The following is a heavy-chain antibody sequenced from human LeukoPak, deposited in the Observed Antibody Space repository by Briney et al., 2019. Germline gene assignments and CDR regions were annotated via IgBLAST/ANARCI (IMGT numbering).Heavy chain of an antibody. CDR1: GFTFDDYA. D-gene: IGHD6-19*01. J-gene: IGHJ4*02. CDR2: ISGDGRST. Sequence: GDSLRLSCAASGFTFDDYAMHWVRQAPGKGLEWVSLISGDGRSTYYADSVKGRFTISRDNSKNSLYLRMNSLRTEDTAFYYCAKDIGEGSAWYQGLDYWGQGTLVTVSS. CDR3: AKDIGEGSAWYQGLDY. V-gene: IGHV3-43*02.